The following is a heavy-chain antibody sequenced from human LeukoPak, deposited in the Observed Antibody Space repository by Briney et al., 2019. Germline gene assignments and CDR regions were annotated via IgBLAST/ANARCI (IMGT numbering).Heavy chain of an antibody. CDR2: INHSGST. Sequence: AETESLTGGVGGGSVGGDYGSWLSQQTGKGVEWIGEINHSGSTNYNPSLKSRVTISVDTSKNQFSLKLSSVTAADTAVYYCARAGRQLARSGYCWGQGTLVTVSS. CDR1: GGSVGGDY. J-gene: IGHJ4*02. CDR3: ARAGRQLARSGYC. V-gene: IGHV4-34*01. D-gene: IGHD6-13*01.